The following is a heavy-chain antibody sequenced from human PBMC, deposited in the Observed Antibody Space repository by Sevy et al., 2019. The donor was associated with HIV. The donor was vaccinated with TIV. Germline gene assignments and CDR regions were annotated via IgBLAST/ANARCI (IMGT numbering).Heavy chain of an antibody. D-gene: IGHD3-22*01. CDR2: INPNSGDT. Sequence: ASVKVSCKASGYMFIAYFIHWVRQAPGRGLEWMGRINPNSGDTNSAQKFQGRVTMTRDTSINTVYMELSRLRSDDTAVYSCARVVYYDSTAYYFDYWGQGTLVTVSS. J-gene: IGHJ4*02. CDR1: GYMFIAYF. V-gene: IGHV1-2*06. CDR3: ARVVYYDSTAYYFDY.